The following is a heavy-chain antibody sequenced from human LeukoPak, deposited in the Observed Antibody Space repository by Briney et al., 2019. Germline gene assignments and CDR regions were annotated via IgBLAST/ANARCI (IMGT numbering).Heavy chain of an antibody. CDR1: GYTFTGYY. Sequence: ASVKVSCKASGYTFTGYYMHWVRQAPGQGLEWMGWINPNSGGTNYAQKFQGRVTMTRDTSISTAYMELSRLRSDDTAVYYCAREHTPSIAARPYRDAFDIWGQGTMVTVSS. CDR2: INPNSGGT. CDR3: AREHTPSIAARPYRDAFDI. V-gene: IGHV1-2*02. D-gene: IGHD6-6*01. J-gene: IGHJ3*02.